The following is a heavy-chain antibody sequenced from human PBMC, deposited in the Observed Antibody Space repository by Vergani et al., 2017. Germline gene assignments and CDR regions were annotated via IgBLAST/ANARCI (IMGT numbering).Heavy chain of an antibody. Sequence: QVQLVESGGGLVQPGGSLRLSCAASGFTFSDYYMGWIRQAPGKGLEWVSYISDSGDIVYYADSVRGRFTISRDNAKNSLFLQMKSLRDEDAAIYYCARATAVVRGEIDYWGQGTLVTVSS. CDR2: ISDSGDIV. CDR1: GFTFSDYY. J-gene: IGHJ4*02. CDR3: ARATAVVRGEIDY. V-gene: IGHV3-11*01. D-gene: IGHD4-23*01.